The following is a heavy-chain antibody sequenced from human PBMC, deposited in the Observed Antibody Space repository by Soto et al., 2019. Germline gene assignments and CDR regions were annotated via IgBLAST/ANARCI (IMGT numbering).Heavy chain of an antibody. Sequence: GASVKVSCKASGYTFTSYGISWVRQAPGQGLEWMGWISAYNGNTNYVQKLQGRVTMTTDTSTSTAYMELRSLRSDDTAVYYCARVFKRITMVRGVFFDYWGQGTLVTVSS. CDR1: GYTFTSYG. J-gene: IGHJ4*02. CDR3: ARVFKRITMVRGVFFDY. CDR2: ISAYNGNT. D-gene: IGHD3-10*01. V-gene: IGHV1-18*01.